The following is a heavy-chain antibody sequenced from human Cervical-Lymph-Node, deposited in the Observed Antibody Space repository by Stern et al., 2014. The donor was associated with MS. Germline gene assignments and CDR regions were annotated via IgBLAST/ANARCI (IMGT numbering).Heavy chain of an antibody. V-gene: IGHV3-74*01. D-gene: IGHD1-26*01. CDR2: INEDGSTT. CDR1: EFTFRTYW. J-gene: IGHJ4*02. CDR3: ARDLSGRDDS. Sequence: EVQLEESGGGLVQPGGSLRLSCADSEFTFRTYWMHWVRQVPGKELMWVSRINEDGSTTNYADSVKGRFTISRDNGRNPLYLQMNSLRAEDTAVYYCARDLSGRDDSWGQGTLVTVSS.